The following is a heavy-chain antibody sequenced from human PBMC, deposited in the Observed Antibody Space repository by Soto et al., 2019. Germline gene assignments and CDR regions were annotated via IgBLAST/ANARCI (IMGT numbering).Heavy chain of an antibody. CDR3: VKGEYYYDSSGYYPFDY. CDR1: GVTFSSYA. V-gene: IGHV3-64D*06. CDR2: ISTNGGST. J-gene: IGHJ4*02. D-gene: IGHD3-22*01. Sequence: GGPLRLSCSAFGVTFSSYAMHWVRQAQGKGLEYVSSISTNGGSTHYADSVKGRFTISRDNSKNTQYLQMSSLRADDTAVYYCVKGEYYYDSSGYYPFDYWGQGTLVTVS.